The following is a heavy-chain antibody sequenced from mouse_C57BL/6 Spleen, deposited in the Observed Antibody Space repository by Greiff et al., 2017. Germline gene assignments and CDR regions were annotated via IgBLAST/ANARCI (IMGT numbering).Heavy chain of an antibody. CDR3: ARGLGRYFDV. CDR2: IDPSDSYT. Sequence: QVQLKQPGAELVKPGASVKLSCKASGYTFTSYWMQWVKQRPGQGLEWIGEIDPSDSYTNYNQKFKGKATLTVDTSSSTAYMQLSSLTSEDSAVYYCARGLGRYFDVWGTGTTVTVSS. D-gene: IGHD4-1*01. V-gene: IGHV1-50*01. J-gene: IGHJ1*03. CDR1: GYTFTSYW.